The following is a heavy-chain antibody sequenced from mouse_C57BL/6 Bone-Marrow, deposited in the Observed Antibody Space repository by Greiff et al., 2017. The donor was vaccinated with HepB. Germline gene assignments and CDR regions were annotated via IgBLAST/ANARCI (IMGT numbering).Heavy chain of an antibody. CDR1: GYSITSGYY. D-gene: IGHD1-1*01. Sequence: EVQLQESGPGLVKPSQSLSLTCSVTGYSITSGYYWNWIRQFPGNKLEWMGYISYDGSNNYNPSLKNRISNTRDTTKNQFFLKLNSVTTEDTATYYCARGGSSYWYFDVWGTGTTVTVSS. CDR3: ARGGSSYWYFDV. CDR2: ISYDGSN. V-gene: IGHV3-6*01. J-gene: IGHJ1*03.